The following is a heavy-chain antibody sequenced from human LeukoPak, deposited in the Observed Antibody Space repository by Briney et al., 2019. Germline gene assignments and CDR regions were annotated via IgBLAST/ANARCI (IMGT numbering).Heavy chain of an antibody. D-gene: IGHD4-17*01. J-gene: IGHJ6*03. CDR2: IYYSGST. CDR1: GGPINSYY. CDR3: ARGADWILRPKDLSSYYYYMDV. Sequence: SETLSLTCTVSGGPINSYYWSWIRQPPGKGLEWIGYIYYSGSTNYNPSLKSRVTISVDTSKNQFSLKLSSVTAADTAVYYCARGADWILRPKDLSSYYYYMDVWGKGTTVTVSS. V-gene: IGHV4-59*01.